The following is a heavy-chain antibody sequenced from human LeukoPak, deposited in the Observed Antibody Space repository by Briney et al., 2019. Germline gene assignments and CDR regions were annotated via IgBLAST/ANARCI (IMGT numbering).Heavy chain of an antibody. D-gene: IGHD5-18*01. CDR3: ACTAYYYYYLDV. J-gene: IGHJ6*03. CDR1: GFTFSSHA. CDR2: VSGSGDNT. V-gene: IGHV3-23*01. Sequence: GRSLRLSCAASGFTFSSHAMSWVRQAPGKGLEWVSAVSGSGDNTYYADSVKGRFTISRDNSKNTLYQHMSSLRAEDTAVYYCACTAYYYYYLDVWGKGTTVTVSS.